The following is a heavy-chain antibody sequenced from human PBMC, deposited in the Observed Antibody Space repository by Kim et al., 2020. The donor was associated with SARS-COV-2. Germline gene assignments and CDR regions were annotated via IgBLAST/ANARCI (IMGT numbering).Heavy chain of an antibody. CDR2: ISSSGSTI. CDR3: ASRHSWYYYYGMDV. V-gene: IGHV3-48*03. D-gene: IGHD6-13*01. J-gene: IGHJ6*02. CDR1: GFTFSSYE. Sequence: GGSLRLSCAASGFTFSSYEMNWVRQAPGKGLEWVSYISSSGSTIYYADSVKGRFTISRDNAKNSLYLQMNSLRAEDTAVYYCASRHSWYYYYGMDVWGQGTTVTVSS.